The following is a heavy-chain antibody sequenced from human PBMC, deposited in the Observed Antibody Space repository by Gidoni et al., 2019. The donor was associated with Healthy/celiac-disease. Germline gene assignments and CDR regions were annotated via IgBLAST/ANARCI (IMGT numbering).Heavy chain of an antibody. CDR2: ISGSGGST. CDR3: AKDKIKAVAGVADV. CDR1: GFTFSSYA. Sequence: EVQLLESGGGLVQPGGSLRLYCAASGFTFSSYAMSWFRQAPVKGLEWVSAISGSGGSTYYADSVKGRFTISRDNSKNTLYLQMNSLRAEDTAVYYCAKDKIKAVAGVADVWGQGTTVTVSS. D-gene: IGHD6-19*01. J-gene: IGHJ6*02. V-gene: IGHV3-23*01.